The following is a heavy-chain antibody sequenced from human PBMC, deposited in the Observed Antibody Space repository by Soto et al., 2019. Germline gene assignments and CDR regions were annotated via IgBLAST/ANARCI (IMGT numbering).Heavy chain of an antibody. CDR2: IDVGSANA. J-gene: IGHJ3*02. D-gene: IGHD5-18*01. CDR1: GFTFSSSA. Sequence: SVKVSCKTSGFTFSSSAVHWVRQARGHRLQWIGWIDVGSANANYAQMPQERVTISRDMSTSTAYMELSSLRPEDTAVYYCARDRDGLRGYSYGAGDAFDIWGQGTMVTVSS. V-gene: IGHV1-58*01. CDR3: ARDRDGLRGYSYGAGDAFDI.